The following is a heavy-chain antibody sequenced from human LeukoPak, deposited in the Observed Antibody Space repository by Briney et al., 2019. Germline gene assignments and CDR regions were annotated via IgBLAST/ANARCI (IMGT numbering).Heavy chain of an antibody. Sequence: GGSLRLSCAASGFTFSSYAMSWVRQAPGKGLEWVSAISGSGGSTYIADSVKGRFTISRDTSKNTLYLQMNSLRAEDTAVYYCAKDGTYYDFWSGLYYFDYWGQGTLVTVSS. D-gene: IGHD3-3*01. V-gene: IGHV3-23*01. CDR2: ISGSGGST. CDR1: GFTFSSYA. J-gene: IGHJ4*02. CDR3: AKDGTYYDFWSGLYYFDY.